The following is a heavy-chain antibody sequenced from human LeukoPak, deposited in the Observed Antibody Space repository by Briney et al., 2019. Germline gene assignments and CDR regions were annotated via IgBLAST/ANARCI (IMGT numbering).Heavy chain of an antibody. CDR1: VYTFTGYY. Sequence: ASVKVSCKASVYTFTGYYMHWVRQAPGQGLEWMGWINPNSGGTNYAQKFQGRVTMTRDTSISTAYMELSRLRSDDTAVYYCARAASIAARYYYYYGMDVWGQGTTVTVSS. CDR2: INPNSGGT. V-gene: IGHV1-2*02. CDR3: ARAASIAARYYYYYGMDV. J-gene: IGHJ6*02. D-gene: IGHD6-6*01.